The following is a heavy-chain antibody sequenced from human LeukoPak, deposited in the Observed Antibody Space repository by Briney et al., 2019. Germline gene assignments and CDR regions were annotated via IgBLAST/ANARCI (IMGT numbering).Heavy chain of an antibody. CDR2: IYPGDSDT. Sequence: GESLKISCKGSEYTFTSYWIAWVRQLPGKGLEWMGIIYPGDSDTRYSPSFQGQVTISVDKSIDTAYLQFSSLKASDTAMYYCATLTYYDFWSGQYGMDVWGQGTTVTVSS. D-gene: IGHD3-3*01. CDR3: ATLTYYDFWSGQYGMDV. CDR1: EYTFTSYW. J-gene: IGHJ6*02. V-gene: IGHV5-51*01.